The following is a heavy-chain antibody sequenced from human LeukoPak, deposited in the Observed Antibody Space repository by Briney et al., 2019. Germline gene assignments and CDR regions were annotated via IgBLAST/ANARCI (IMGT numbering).Heavy chain of an antibody. CDR1: GFTFSSYW. Sequence: GGSLRLSCAASGFTFSSYWMSWVRQAPGKGLEWVANIKQDGSEKYYVDSVKGRFTISRDNAKNSLYLQMNSLRAEDTAVYYCARGGWYSSSEWDYWGQGTLVTVSS. D-gene: IGHD6-13*01. CDR3: ARGGWYSSSEWDY. V-gene: IGHV3-7*03. J-gene: IGHJ4*02. CDR2: IKQDGSEK.